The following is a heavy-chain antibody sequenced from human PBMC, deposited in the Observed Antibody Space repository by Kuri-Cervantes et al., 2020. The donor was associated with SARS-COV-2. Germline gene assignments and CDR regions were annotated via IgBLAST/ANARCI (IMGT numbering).Heavy chain of an antibody. Sequence: ASVKVSCKASGYTFTGYYMHWVRQAPGQGLEWMGWINPNSGGTNYAQKLQGRVTMTTDTSTSTAYMELRSLRSDDTAVYYCARDLDPAAAHVIDYWGQGTLVTVSS. J-gene: IGHJ4*02. D-gene: IGHD6-13*01. V-gene: IGHV1-2*02. CDR2: INPNSGGT. CDR1: GYTFTGYY. CDR3: ARDLDPAAAHVIDY.